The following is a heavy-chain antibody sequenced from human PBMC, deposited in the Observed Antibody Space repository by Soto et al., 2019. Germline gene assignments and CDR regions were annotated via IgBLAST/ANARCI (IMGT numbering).Heavy chain of an antibody. CDR2: ISGSGGST. CDR1: GFTFSSYA. D-gene: IGHD3-3*01. Sequence: EVQLLESGGGLVQPGGSLRLSCAASGFTFSSYAMSWVRQAPGKGLEWVSAISGSGGSTYYADSVKGRFTISRDNSKNTLYLQMNRLRAEDTAVYYCAKILWSGFYYYGMDVWGQGTTVTVSS. V-gene: IGHV3-23*01. J-gene: IGHJ6*02. CDR3: AKILWSGFYYYGMDV.